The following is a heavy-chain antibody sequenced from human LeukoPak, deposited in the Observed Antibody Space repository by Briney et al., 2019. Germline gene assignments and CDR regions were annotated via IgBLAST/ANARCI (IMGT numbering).Heavy chain of an antibody. J-gene: IGHJ4*02. CDR1: GLIFDNYA. Sequence: PGGSLRLSCAAPGLIFDNYAIHWVRQAPGKGLEWVSLISGDGGSTFYADSVRGRFTISRDNTRKSLSLQMSSLRSEDTALYYCARESETSGWYGYWGQGTLVTVSS. CDR2: ISGDGGST. D-gene: IGHD6-19*01. CDR3: ARESETSGWYGY. V-gene: IGHV3-43*02.